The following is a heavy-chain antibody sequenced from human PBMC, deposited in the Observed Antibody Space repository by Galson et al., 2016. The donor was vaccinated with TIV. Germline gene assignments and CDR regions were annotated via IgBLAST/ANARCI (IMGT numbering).Heavy chain of an antibody. Sequence: SLRLSCGASGFTFSTYVMHWVRQAPGKGLEWVAFVRYDGSHKNYADSVKGRFTISRDNSKYTLYLQMNSLRAEDTAVYYCAKGMAIFGVIPPWGGMDVWGQGTTVTVSS. D-gene: IGHD3-3*01. V-gene: IGHV3-30*02. J-gene: IGHJ6*02. CDR3: AKGMAIFGVIPPWGGMDV. CDR1: GFTFSTYV. CDR2: VRYDGSHK.